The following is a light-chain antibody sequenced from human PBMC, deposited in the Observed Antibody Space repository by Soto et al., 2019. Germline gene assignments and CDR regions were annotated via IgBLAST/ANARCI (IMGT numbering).Light chain of an antibody. CDR2: DNN. J-gene: IGLJ3*02. CDR1: SSNIGNNY. Sequence: QSVLTQPPSVSAAPGQKVTISCSGSSSNIGNNYVSWYQQFPGTAPKLLIYDNNKRPSGIPDRFSGSQSGTSATLGITGLQTGDEADYYCGTWDSRLSGGVFGGGTKLTVL. V-gene: IGLV1-51*01. CDR3: GTWDSRLSGGV.